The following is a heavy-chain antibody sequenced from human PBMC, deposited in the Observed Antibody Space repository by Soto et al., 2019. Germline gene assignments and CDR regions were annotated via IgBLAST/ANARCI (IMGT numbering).Heavy chain of an antibody. V-gene: IGHV3-30-3*01. Sequence: QVQLVESGGGVVQPGRSLRLSCAASGFTFSSYAMHWVRQAPGKGLEWVAVISYDGSNKYYADSVKGRFTISRDNSKNALYLQMNSLRAEDTAVYYCARDSGGYCISTSCYAPWFDPWGQGTLVTVSS. CDR2: ISYDGSNK. J-gene: IGHJ5*02. CDR1: GFTFSSYA. CDR3: ARDSGGYCISTSCYAPWFDP. D-gene: IGHD2-2*01.